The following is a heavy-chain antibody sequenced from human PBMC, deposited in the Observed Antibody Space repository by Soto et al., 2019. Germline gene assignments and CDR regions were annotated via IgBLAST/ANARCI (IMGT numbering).Heavy chain of an antibody. V-gene: IGHV1-18*01. CDR2: TYGDDGNT. D-gene: IGHD1-1*01. Sequence: QVQLVQSGAEVKKPGASVKVSCKASGYTFTLYGISWVRQAPGQGLEWMGCTYGDDGNTDYANNLLGRVTMTIDTSTGTAYMELRSLRSDDTAIYYCARRTLGSSIGIGDYWGQGTLVTVSS. CDR1: GYTFTLYG. J-gene: IGHJ4*02. CDR3: ARRTLGSSIGIGDY.